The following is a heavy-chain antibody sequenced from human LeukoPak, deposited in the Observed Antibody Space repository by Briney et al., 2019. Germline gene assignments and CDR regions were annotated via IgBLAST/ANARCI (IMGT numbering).Heavy chain of an antibody. V-gene: IGHV3-30*18. J-gene: IGHJ4*02. CDR1: GFTFSSYG. CDR3: ANEPPGDYYFDY. Sequence: GGSLRLSCAASGFTFSSYGMHWARQAPGKGLEWVAVISYDGSNKYYADSVKGRFTISRDNSKNTLYLQMNSLRAEDTAVYYCANEPPGDYYFDYWGQGTLVTVSS. CDR2: ISYDGSNK. D-gene: IGHD2-21*01.